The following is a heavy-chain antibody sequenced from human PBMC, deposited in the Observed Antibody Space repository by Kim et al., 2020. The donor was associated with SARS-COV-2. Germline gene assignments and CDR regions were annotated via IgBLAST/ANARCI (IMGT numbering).Heavy chain of an antibody. V-gene: IGHV4-39*01. CDR3: ARRFISYGSGSPNWFDP. D-gene: IGHD3-10*01. CDR1: GGSISSSSYY. Sequence: SETLSLTCTVSGGSISSSSYYWGWIRQPPGKGLEWIGSIYYSGSTYYNPSLKSRVTISVDTSKNQFSLKLSSVTAADTAVYYCARRFISYGSGSPNWFDPWGQGTLVTVSS. CDR2: IYYSGST. J-gene: IGHJ5*02.